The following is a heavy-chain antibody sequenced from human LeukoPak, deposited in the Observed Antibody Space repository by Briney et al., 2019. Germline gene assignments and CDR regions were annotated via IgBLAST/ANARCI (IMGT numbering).Heavy chain of an antibody. V-gene: IGHV4-31*03. J-gene: IGHJ4*02. CDR3: ARGGGSYSLGPFDY. D-gene: IGHD1-26*01. Sequence: SETLSLTCTVSGGSISSGGYYWSWIRQHPGKGLEWIGYIYYSGSTYYNPSLKSRVTISVDTSKNQFSLKLSSVTAADTAVYYCARGGGSYSLGPFDYWGQGTLVTVSS. CDR1: GGSISSGGYY. CDR2: IYYSGST.